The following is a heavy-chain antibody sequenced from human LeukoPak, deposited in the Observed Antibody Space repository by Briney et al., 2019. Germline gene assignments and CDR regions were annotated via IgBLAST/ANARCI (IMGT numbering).Heavy chain of an antibody. D-gene: IGHD6-19*01. CDR3: ARSSYPYYFDY. CDR1: GFSFSSYW. V-gene: IGHV3-74*01. J-gene: IGHJ4*02. Sequence: GGSLRLSCGDSGFSFSSYWMHWVREAPGKGLMWVSRVNNDGSSTTYADSVEGRFTISRDNARNTLYLQMNSLRAEDTAVYYCARSSYPYYFDYWGQGTLVTVSS. CDR2: VNNDGSST.